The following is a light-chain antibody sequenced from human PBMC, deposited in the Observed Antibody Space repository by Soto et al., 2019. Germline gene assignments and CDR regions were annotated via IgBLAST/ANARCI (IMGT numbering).Light chain of an antibody. CDR3: AAWDDSLKGPV. V-gene: IGLV1-44*01. J-gene: IGLJ3*02. CDR2: GYN. CDR1: SSNIGSNT. Sequence: QAVVTQPPSASGTPGQRVTISCSGSSSNIGSNTVNWYQQLPGTAPKLLTYGYNQRPSGVPDRISGSKSGTSASLAISGLQSEDEADYYCAAWDDSLKGPVFGGGTKVTVL.